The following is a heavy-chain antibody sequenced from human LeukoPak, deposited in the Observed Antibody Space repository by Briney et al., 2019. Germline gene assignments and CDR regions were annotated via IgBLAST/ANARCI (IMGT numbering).Heavy chain of an antibody. D-gene: IGHD2-21*01. J-gene: IGHJ4*02. CDR3: ARGGIPDY. Sequence: SETLSLTCTVSGGSISSGDYYWSWIRQPPGKGLEWIGYVYYSGSTYYNPSLKSRLTMSVDTTKNQFSLKLSSVTAADTAVYYCARGGIPDYWGQGTLVTVSS. V-gene: IGHV4-30-4*01. CDR1: GGSISSGDYY. CDR2: VYYSGST.